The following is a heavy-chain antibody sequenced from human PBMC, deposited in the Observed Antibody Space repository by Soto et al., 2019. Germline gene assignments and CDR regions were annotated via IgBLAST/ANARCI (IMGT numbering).Heavy chain of an antibody. CDR3: ARGRSIFGVVIITNYYYYGMDV. CDR1: GGTFSSYA. D-gene: IGHD3-3*01. V-gene: IGHV1-69*01. CDR2: IIPIFGTA. J-gene: IGHJ6*02. Sequence: QVQLVQSGAEVKKPGSSVKVSCKASGGTFSSYAISWVRQAPGQGLEWMGGIIPIFGTANYAQKFQGRVTITADESTSTAYMELSSLRSEDTDVYYCARGRSIFGVVIITNYYYYGMDVWGQGTTVTVSS.